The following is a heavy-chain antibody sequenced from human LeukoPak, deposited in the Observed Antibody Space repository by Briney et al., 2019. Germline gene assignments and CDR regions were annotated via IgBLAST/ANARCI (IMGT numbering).Heavy chain of an antibody. D-gene: IGHD3-3*01. J-gene: IGHJ4*02. CDR3: AKPGDFWSGYLV. CDR1: GFTFSSYA. V-gene: IGHV3-23*01. Sequence: PGGPLRLSCAASGFTFSSYAMSWVRQAPGKGLEWVSAISGSGGSTYYADSVKGRFTISRDNSKNTLYLQMNSLRAEDTAVYYCAKPGDFWSGYLVWGQGTLVTVSS. CDR2: ISGSGGST.